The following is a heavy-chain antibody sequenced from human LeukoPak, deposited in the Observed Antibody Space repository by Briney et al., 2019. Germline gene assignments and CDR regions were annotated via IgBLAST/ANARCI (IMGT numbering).Heavy chain of an antibody. CDR1: GGSISSGGYS. V-gene: IGHV4-30-2*01. CDR2: IYHSGST. J-gene: IGHJ5*02. D-gene: IGHD2-2*01. CDR3: ARLGYCSSTSCYGGWFDP. Sequence: SQTLSLTCAVSGGSISSGGYSWSWIRQPPGKGVEWIGYIYHSGSTYYNPSLKSRVTISVDRSKNQFSLKLSSVTAADTAVYYCARLGYCSSTSCYGGWFDPWGQGTLVTVSS.